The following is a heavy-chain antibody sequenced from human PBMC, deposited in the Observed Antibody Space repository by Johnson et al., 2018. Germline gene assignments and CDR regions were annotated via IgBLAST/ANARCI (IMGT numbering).Heavy chain of an antibody. CDR1: GFTFSSSW. CDR2: INTDGSAT. D-gene: IGHD1-1*01. CDR3: VIDPPWEPSDI. Sequence: VQLVESGGTLVQPGGSLRISCAAFGFTFSSSWMTWVRQVPGKGLEWVALINTDGSATDYVDSVKGRFTISRDNAKNSLFLQMNSLRVEETAVYYGVIDPPWEPSDIWGQGTMVTVAS. V-gene: IGHV3-7*01. J-gene: IGHJ3*02.